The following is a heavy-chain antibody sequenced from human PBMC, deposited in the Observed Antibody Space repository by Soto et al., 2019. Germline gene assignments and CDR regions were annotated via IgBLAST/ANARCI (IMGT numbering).Heavy chain of an antibody. Sequence: GESLKISCKGSGYSFTSYWIGWVRQMPGKGLEWMGIIYPGDSDTRYSPSFQGQVTISADKSISTAYLQWSSLKASDTAMYYCARPYRPLRNVWGSYRYQYYFDYWGQGTLVTVSS. CDR3: ARPYRPLRNVWGSYRYQYYFDY. J-gene: IGHJ4*02. D-gene: IGHD3-16*02. CDR1: GYSFTSYW. CDR2: IYPGDSDT. V-gene: IGHV5-51*01.